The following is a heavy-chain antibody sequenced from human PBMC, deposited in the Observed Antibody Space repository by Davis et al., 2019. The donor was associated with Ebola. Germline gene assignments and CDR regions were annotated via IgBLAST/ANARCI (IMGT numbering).Heavy chain of an antibody. CDR2: IYHSGVT. V-gene: IGHV4-38-2*02. J-gene: IGHJ4*02. CDR3: ARDFVY. Sequence: WVRQAPGKGLEWIGSIYHSGVTNYKPSLKSRVTISLDTSKNQFSLKLTSVTAADTAMYYCARDFVYWGQGTLVAVSS.